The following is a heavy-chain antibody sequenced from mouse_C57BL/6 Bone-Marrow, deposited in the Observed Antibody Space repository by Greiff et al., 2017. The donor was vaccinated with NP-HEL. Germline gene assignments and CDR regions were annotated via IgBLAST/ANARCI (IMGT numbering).Heavy chain of an antibody. D-gene: IGHD3-2*02. CDR1: GFTFSDYY. CDR2: INYDGSST. V-gene: IGHV5-16*01. J-gene: IGHJ3*01. Sequence: EVKLVESEGGLVQPGSSMKLSCTASGFTFSDYYMAWVRQVPEKGLEWVANINYDGSSTYYLDSLKSRFIISRDNAKNILYLQMSSLKSEDTATYYCAREGDSSGYWFAYWGQGTLVTVSA. CDR3: AREGDSSGYWFAY.